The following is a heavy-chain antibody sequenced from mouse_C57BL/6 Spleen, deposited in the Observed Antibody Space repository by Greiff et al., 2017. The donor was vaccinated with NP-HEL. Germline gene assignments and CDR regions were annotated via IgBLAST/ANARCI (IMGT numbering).Heavy chain of an antibody. J-gene: IGHJ2*01. CDR3: ARPSYYGSWNYFDY. CDR1: GFTFSDYG. CDR2: FSSGSSTI. V-gene: IGHV5-17*01. Sequence: EVKLVESGAGLVKPGGSLKLSCAASGFTFSDYGMQWVRQAPEKGLEWVAYFSSGSSTINYADTVKGRFTISRDNAKNTLFLQMTSLRSEDTAMYYCARPSYYGSWNYFDYWGQGTTLTVSS. D-gene: IGHD1-1*01.